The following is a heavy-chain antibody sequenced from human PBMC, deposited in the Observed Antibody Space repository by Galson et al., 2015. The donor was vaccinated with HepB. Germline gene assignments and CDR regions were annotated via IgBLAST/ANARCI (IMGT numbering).Heavy chain of an antibody. CDR1: GITFSSHA. CDR3: ATDGSGSSLTVYFNY. D-gene: IGHD3-10*01. J-gene: IGHJ4*02. V-gene: IGHV3-23*01. Sequence: SLRLSCAVSGITFSSHAMSWVRQAPGKGLEWVAVITASGGGTYYADSVKGRFTISRDNSKNTLYLQMNSLRADDTAKYYCATDGSGSSLTVYFNYWGQGALVTVSS. CDR2: ITASGGGT.